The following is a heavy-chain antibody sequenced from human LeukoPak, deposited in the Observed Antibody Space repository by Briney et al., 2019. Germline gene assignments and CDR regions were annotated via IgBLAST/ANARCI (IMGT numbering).Heavy chain of an antibody. CDR1: GYTFTGYY. D-gene: IGHD3-22*01. V-gene: IGHV1-2*02. CDR2: INPNSGGT. CDR3: AREYYYDSRGYYYYYGMDV. J-gene: IGHJ6*02. Sequence: ASVQVSCKASGYTFTGYYMHWVRQAPGQGLEWMGWINPNSGGTNYAQKFQGRVTMTRDTSISTAYMELSRLRSDDTAVYYCAREYYYDSRGYYYYYGMDVWGQGTTVTVSS.